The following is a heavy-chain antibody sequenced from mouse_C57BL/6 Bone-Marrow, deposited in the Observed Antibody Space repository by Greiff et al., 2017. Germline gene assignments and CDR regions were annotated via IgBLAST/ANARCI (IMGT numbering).Heavy chain of an antibody. J-gene: IGHJ2*01. Sequence: VQLQESGAELARPGASVKMSCKASGYTFTSYTMHWVKQRPGQGLEWIGYINPSSGYTKYNQKFKDKATLTADKSSSPAYMQLSSLTSEDSAVYYCARSETAQALDYWGQGTTLTVSS. CDR2: INPSSGYT. D-gene: IGHD3-2*02. V-gene: IGHV1-4*01. CDR3: ARSETAQALDY. CDR1: GYTFTSYT.